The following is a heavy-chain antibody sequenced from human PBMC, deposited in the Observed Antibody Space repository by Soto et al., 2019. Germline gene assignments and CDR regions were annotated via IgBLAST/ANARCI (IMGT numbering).Heavy chain of an antibody. Sequence: QVQLQESGPGLVKPSQTLSLTCTVSGGSISSGGYYWSWIHQHPGKGLEWIGYIYYSGSTYYNPSHKSRVTISVDTSKNQFSLKQSSVTAADTAVYYCARAGIGVAGPSYYFDNWGQGTLVTVSS. CDR3: ARAGIGVAGPSYYFDN. V-gene: IGHV4-31*03. CDR1: GGSISSGGYY. D-gene: IGHD6-19*01. J-gene: IGHJ4*02. CDR2: IYYSGST.